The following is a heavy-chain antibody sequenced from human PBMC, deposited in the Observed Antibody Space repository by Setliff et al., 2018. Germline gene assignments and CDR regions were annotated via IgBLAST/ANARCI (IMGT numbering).Heavy chain of an antibody. CDR2: TRYDGSNK. CDR1: GFSFSSYA. V-gene: IGHV3-30*02. CDR3: AKDRSIILVTLIDY. J-gene: IGHJ4*02. D-gene: IGHD2-21*02. Sequence: PGESLKISCAASGFSFSSYAMYWVRQAPGKGLEWVASTRYDGSNKNYADSVKGRFTISRDNDKNMLYLQMNSLRAEDTAAYYCAKDRSIILVTLIDYWGQGTLVTVSS.